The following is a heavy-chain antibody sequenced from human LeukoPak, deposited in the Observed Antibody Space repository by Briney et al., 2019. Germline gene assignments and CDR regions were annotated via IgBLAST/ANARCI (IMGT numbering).Heavy chain of an antibody. J-gene: IGHJ4*02. CDR1: GGSISSYY. CDR3: ARDTTIASFFT. Sequence: PSETLSLTCTVSGGSISSYYWSWIRQPPGKGLEWIGYIYYSGSTNYNPSLKSRVTISVDTSKNQFSLKLSSVTAADTAVYYCARDTTIASFFTWGQGILVTVSS. CDR2: IYYSGST. D-gene: IGHD2-2*01. V-gene: IGHV4-59*12.